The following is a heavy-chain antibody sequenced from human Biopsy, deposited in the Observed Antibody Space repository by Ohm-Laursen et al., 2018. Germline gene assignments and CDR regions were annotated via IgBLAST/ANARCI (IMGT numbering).Heavy chain of an antibody. Sequence: ATVKISCKASGYTFTSYAISWVRPAPGQGLEWMGWSSGYNGKTNYAQKFQGRLIMTTDTSTSTAYMDLRSLRSDDTAVYYCARDLVDWTVHSWGQGTLVIVSS. V-gene: IGHV1-18*01. CDR2: SSGYNGKT. CDR3: ARDLVDWTVHS. CDR1: GYTFTSYA. J-gene: IGHJ4*02. D-gene: IGHD3/OR15-3a*01.